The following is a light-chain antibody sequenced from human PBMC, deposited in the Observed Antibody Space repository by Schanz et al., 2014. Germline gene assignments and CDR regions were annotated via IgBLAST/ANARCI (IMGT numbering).Light chain of an antibody. CDR1: QSISNY. CDR2: AAS. J-gene: IGKJ1*01. Sequence: IQMTQSPSSLSASVGDKVTITCRASQSISNYLNWYQQKPRKAPKLLIYAASTLQSGVPSRFSGSGSGTDFTLTISCLQPEDFATYYCLQDYNYPRTFGQGTKVEIK. CDR3: LQDYNYPRT. V-gene: IGKV1-6*02.